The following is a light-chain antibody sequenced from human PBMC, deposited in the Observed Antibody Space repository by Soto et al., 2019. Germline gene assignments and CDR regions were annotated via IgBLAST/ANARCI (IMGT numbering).Light chain of an antibody. CDR2: DAS. CDR1: QSISSW. J-gene: IGKJ1*01. CDR3: QQYTSYSDT. V-gene: IGKV1-5*01. Sequence: DIQMTQYTSTLYASVGDRVSITCRASQSISSWLAWYQQKPWKAPKLLIYDASSLESGVPSRFSGSGSGTEFTLTISSLQPDDFATYYCQQYTSYSDTFGQGTKVDIK.